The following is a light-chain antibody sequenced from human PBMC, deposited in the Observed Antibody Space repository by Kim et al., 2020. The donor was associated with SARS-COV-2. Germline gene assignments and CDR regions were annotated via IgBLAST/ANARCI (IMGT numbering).Light chain of an antibody. CDR2: ATS. J-gene: IGKJ2*03. Sequence: SASVGDRVTITCRASQTISYVLNWYQQKSGKAPKLLIYATSDLQGGVPSRFSGSTSGTDFTLTISSLQPEDFATYYCQQSYSTPYSFGQGTKLEI. CDR1: QTISYV. V-gene: IGKV1-39*01. CDR3: QQSYSTPYS.